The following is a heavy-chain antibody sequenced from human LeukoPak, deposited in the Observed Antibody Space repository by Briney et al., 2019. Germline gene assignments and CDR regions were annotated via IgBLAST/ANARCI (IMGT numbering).Heavy chain of an antibody. Sequence: GGSLRLSCAASGFTFRSYSINWVRQAPGKGLEWVSSISSSGSNIYYADSVKGRFTISRDNAKNSLYLQMNSLRAEDTAVYYCARYGSGSYYSGDYYYYYMDVWGKGTTVTVSS. J-gene: IGHJ6*03. D-gene: IGHD3-10*01. CDR3: ARYGSGSYYSGDYYYYYMDV. CDR2: ISSSGSNI. V-gene: IGHV3-21*01. CDR1: GFTFRSYS.